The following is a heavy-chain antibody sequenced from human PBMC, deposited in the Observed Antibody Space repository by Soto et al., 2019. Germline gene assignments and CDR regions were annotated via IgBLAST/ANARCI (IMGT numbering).Heavy chain of an antibody. V-gene: IGHV3-23*01. CDR1: GFTFSSYG. J-gene: IGHJ6*03. CDR2: ISGSGGST. D-gene: IGHD3-3*01. CDR3: AKYGFFEWLLSYYYYYMDI. Sequence: WGSLRLSCAASGFTFSSYGMSWVFQAPGKGLEWVSAISGSGGSTYYADSVKGRFTISRDNSKNTLYLQMNSLRAEDTAVYYCAKYGFFEWLLSYYYYYMDIRGKGTTVTLSS.